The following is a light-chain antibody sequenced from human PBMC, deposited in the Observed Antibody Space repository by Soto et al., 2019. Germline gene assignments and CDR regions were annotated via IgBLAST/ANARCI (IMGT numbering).Light chain of an antibody. J-gene: IGKJ1*01. V-gene: IGKV3-15*01. Sequence: ETVMTQSPATLSVSPGERATLSCRASQSVGSHLAWYQQIPGQTPRLLIFGASTRATGIPARFSGSGSGTEFTLTISSLQSEDFAVYYCQRYNNWQWTFGQGTKVDIK. CDR3: QRYNNWQWT. CDR2: GAS. CDR1: QSVGSH.